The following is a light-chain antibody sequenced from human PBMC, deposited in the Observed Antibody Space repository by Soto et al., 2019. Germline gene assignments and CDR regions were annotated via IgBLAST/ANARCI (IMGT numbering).Light chain of an antibody. CDR3: SSYTSSSFYV. CDR1: SSDVGGYNY. CDR2: DVS. V-gene: IGLV2-14*01. J-gene: IGLJ1*01. Sequence: QSALTQPASVSGSPGQSFTISCTGTSSDVGGYNYVSWYQQHPGKAPKLMIYDVSNRPSGVSNRFSGSKSGNTASLTISGLQAEDEADYYCSSYTSSSFYVFGTGTKLTVL.